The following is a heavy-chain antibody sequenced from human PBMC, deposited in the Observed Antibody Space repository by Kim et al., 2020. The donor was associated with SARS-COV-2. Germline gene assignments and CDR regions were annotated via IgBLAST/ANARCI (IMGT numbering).Heavy chain of an antibody. CDR1: GFTFDDYA. J-gene: IGHJ4*02. Sequence: GGSLRLSCAASGFTFDDYAMHWVRQAPGKGLEWVSGISWNSGSIGYADSVKGRFTISRDNAKNSLYLQMNSLRAEDTALYYCAKGWWQQWLVGAVDYWGQGTLVTVSS. CDR3: AKGWWQQWLVGAVDY. V-gene: IGHV3-9*01. CDR2: ISWNSGSI. D-gene: IGHD6-19*01.